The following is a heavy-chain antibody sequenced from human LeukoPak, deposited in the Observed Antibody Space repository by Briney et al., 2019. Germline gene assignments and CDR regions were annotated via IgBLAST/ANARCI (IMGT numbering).Heavy chain of an antibody. CDR1: GFTFSSYA. CDR2: ISYDGSNK. V-gene: IGHV3-30-3*01. CDR3: AKGLLAYGDLGRFDY. J-gene: IGHJ4*02. D-gene: IGHD4-17*01. Sequence: GGSLRLSCAASGFTFSSYAMHWVRQAPGKGLEWVAVISYDGSNKYYACSVKGRFSISRDNSKNTLYLQMNSLRAEDTAVYYCAKGLLAYGDLGRFDYWGQGTLVTVSS.